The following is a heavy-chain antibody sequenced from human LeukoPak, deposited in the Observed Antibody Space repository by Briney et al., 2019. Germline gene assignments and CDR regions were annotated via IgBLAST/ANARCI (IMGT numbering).Heavy chain of an antibody. CDR2: IYPGDSDT. V-gene: IGHV5-51*01. J-gene: IGHJ4*02. Sequence: GESLKISRKGSGYSFTSYWIGWVRQMPGKGLEWMGIIYPGDSDTRYSPSFQGQVTISADKSISTAYLQWSSLKASDTAMYYCARQGCSSTSCYHRPPFFDYWGQGTLVTVSS. CDR3: ARQGCSSTSCYHRPPFFDY. D-gene: IGHD2-2*01. CDR1: GYSFTSYW.